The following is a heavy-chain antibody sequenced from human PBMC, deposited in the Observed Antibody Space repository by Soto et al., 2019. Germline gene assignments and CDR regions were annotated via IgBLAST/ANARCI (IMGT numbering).Heavy chain of an antibody. Sequence: ASVKVSCKASGGTFSSYSISWVRQAPGQGLEWMGGIIPIFGTANYAQKFQGRVTITADESTSTAYMELSSLRSEDTAVYYCARCYYDSSGYYGGRPEYFDYWGQGTLVTVSS. V-gene: IGHV1-69*13. CDR1: GGTFSSYS. CDR3: ARCYYDSSGYYGGRPEYFDY. D-gene: IGHD3-22*01. J-gene: IGHJ4*02. CDR2: IIPIFGTA.